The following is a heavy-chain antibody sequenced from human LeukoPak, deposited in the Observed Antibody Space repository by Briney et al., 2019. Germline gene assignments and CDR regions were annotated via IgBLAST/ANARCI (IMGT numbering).Heavy chain of an antibody. CDR3: ARDKAGAATSWFDP. CDR1: GGSISSSSHY. D-gene: IGHD6-13*01. Sequence: SETLSLTCTVSGGSISSSSHYWGWIRQPPGKGLEWVGSIYYSGSPYYNPSLKSRVTISVDTSKNQFSLKLSSVTAADTAVYYCARDKAGAATSWFDPWGQGTLVTVSS. J-gene: IGHJ5*02. CDR2: IYYSGSP. V-gene: IGHV4-39*07.